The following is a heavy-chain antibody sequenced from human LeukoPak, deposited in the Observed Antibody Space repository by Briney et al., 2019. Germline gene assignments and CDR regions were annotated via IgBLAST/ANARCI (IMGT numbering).Heavy chain of an antibody. J-gene: IGHJ6*03. D-gene: IGHD3-10*01. CDR2: IYYSGST. V-gene: IGHV4-59*12. Sequence: SETLSLTCTVSGGSISSYYWSWIRQPPGKGLEWIGSIYYSGSTYYNPSLKSRVTISVDTSKNQFSLKLSSVTAADTAVYYCARDLRTYGSGLGYYYMDVWGKGTTVTISS. CDR1: GGSISSYY. CDR3: ARDLRTYGSGLGYYYMDV.